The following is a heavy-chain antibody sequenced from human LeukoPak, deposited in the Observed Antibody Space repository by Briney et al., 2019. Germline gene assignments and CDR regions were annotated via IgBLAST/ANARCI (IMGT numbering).Heavy chain of an antibody. CDR2: ISGSGGST. Sequence: PGGSLRLSCAASESTFTSSAMSWVRQAPGKGLEWVSAISGSGGSTYYADSVKGRFTITRDNNKNTLDLQMNSLRAEDTAVYYCATSLAVLAATSYFDYWGQGTLVTVSS. V-gene: IGHV3-23*01. J-gene: IGHJ4*02. CDR1: ESTFTSSA. CDR3: ATSLAVLAATSYFDY. D-gene: IGHD2-15*01.